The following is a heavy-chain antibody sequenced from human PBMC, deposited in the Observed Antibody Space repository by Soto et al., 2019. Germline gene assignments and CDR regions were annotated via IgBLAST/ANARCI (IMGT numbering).Heavy chain of an antibody. CDR1: GFTFSDYS. Sequence: EVQLVESGGGLVHPGGSLRLTCAASGFTFSDYSMNWFRQAPGKGLEWVSYITSDGGVTYYADSVKGRFSVSRDNDKKSLFLKMNSLRDEDTAVYYCARLPKGSTVTSWGQGTLVTVSS. CDR3: ARLPKGSTVTS. V-gene: IGHV3-48*02. D-gene: IGHD4-17*01. J-gene: IGHJ4*02. CDR2: ITSDGGVT.